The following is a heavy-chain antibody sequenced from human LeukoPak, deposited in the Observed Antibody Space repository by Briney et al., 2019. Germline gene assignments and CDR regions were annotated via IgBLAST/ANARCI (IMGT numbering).Heavy chain of an antibody. V-gene: IGHV4-4*02. Sequence: SETLSLTCTVSGGSISSSNWWSWVRQPPGKGLEWIGEIYHSGSTNYNPSLKSRVTISVDKSKNQFPLKLSSVTAADTAVYYCASPSRAYSSSWYYFDYWGQGTLVTVSS. CDR3: ASPSRAYSSSWYYFDY. CDR1: GGSISSSNW. J-gene: IGHJ4*02. CDR2: IYHSGST. D-gene: IGHD6-13*01.